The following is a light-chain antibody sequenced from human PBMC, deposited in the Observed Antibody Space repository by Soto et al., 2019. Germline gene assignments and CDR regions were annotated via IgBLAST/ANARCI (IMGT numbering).Light chain of an antibody. CDR2: YDD. Sequence: QSVLAQPPSVSDAPRQRVTISCSGSTSNTGNNAVSWYQHVPGKAPKLLMYYDDVLSSGVSDRFSGSKSGTSASLAISGLQSEDEADYYCAAWDDSLNAVVFGGGTQLTVL. V-gene: IGLV1-36*01. CDR1: TSNTGNNA. CDR3: AAWDDSLNAVV. J-gene: IGLJ7*01.